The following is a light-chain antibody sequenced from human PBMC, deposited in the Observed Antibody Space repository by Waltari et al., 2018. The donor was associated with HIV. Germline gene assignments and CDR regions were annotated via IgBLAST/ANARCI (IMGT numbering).Light chain of an antibody. CDR1: SSNIGAGYD. CDR3: QSYDVSLSGSI. Sequence: QSVLTQPPSVSGAPGQRVTISCTGSSSNIGAGYDVHWYQQLPGTAPKLLINGNINRPSGVSDRVSDFKSGTSASLAITGLQTEDEADYYCQSYDVSLSGSIFGGGTKLTVL. V-gene: IGLV1-40*01. J-gene: IGLJ2*01. CDR2: GNI.